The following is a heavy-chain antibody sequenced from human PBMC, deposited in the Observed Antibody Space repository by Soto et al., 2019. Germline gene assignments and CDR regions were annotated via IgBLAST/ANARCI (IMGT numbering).Heavy chain of an antibody. J-gene: IGHJ4*02. CDR3: AKLYWNPRYFDY. Sequence: GGSLRLSCAASGFTFSSVAMAWVRQAPGKGLEWVSSITDSGGSTDYADSVKGRFTISRDNSRNTLYLQMNSLRADDTTVYYCAKLYWNPRYFDYWGQGTRVTVSS. D-gene: IGHD1-1*01. CDR2: ITDSGGST. V-gene: IGHV3-23*01. CDR1: GFTFSSVA.